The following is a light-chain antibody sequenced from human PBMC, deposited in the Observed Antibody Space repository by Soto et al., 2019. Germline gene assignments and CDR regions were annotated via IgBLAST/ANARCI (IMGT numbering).Light chain of an antibody. V-gene: IGLV2-8*01. CDR3: SAYAGSIFVA. CDR2: EVS. J-gene: IGLJ2*01. CDR1: SRDVGGYDY. Sequence: QSALTQPPSASGSPGQSVTISCTGTSRDVGGYDYISWYQQHPGKAPKLIIYEVSKRPSGTPDRFSGFKSGNTASLTVSGLQAEDEAEYYCSAYAGSIFVAFGGGTKLTVL.